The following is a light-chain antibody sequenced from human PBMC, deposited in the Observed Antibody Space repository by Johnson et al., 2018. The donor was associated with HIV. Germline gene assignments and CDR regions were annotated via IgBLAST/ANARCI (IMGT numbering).Light chain of an antibody. J-gene: IGLJ1*01. CDR3: GTWDSSLSAFNYV. Sequence: QAVLTQPPSVSAAPGQKVTISCSGSSSNIGKNHVSWYQQFPGTAPKLLVYEDDKRPSDIPDRFSGSKSGTSATLGITGLQPGDGADYYCGTWDSSLSAFNYVFGTGTKVTVL. V-gene: IGLV1-51*02. CDR1: SSNIGKNH. CDR2: EDD.